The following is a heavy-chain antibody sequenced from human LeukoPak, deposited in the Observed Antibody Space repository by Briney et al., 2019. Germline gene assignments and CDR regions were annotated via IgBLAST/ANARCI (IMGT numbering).Heavy chain of an antibody. CDR2: ISGSGGST. V-gene: IGHV3-23*01. J-gene: IGHJ4*02. CDR1: GVTFSSYA. D-gene: IGHD3-9*01. CDR3: AKDQYILTGNFDY. Sequence: GGSLRLSCAASGVTFSSYATSWVRQAPGKGLGWGSAISGSGGSTYYADSVKGRFTISRDNSKNTLYLQMNSLRAEDTAVYYCAKDQYILTGNFDYWGQGTLVTVSS.